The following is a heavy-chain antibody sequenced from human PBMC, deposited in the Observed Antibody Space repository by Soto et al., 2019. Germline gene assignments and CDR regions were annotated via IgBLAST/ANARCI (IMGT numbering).Heavy chain of an antibody. CDR1: CGSISSYY. Sequence: SETLSLTCTVSCGSISSYYWSWIRQPPGKGLEWIGYIYYSGSTNYNPSLKSRVTISVDTSKNQFSLKLSSVTAADTAVYYCAGEGRDCSGGSCYQIFDYWGQGTQVTVSS. D-gene: IGHD2-15*01. V-gene: IGHV4-59*01. CDR2: IYYSGST. CDR3: AGEGRDCSGGSCYQIFDY. J-gene: IGHJ4*01.